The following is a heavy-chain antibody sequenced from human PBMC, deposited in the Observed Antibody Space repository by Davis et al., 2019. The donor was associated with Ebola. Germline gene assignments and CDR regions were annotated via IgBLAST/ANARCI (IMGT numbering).Heavy chain of an antibody. J-gene: IGHJ6*03. Sequence: PGGSLRLFCAASGFTFNRFGVHWVRQAPGKGLEWVAVISYDGSYAEYADSVKGRFTISRDNSKDTLYLEMNSLRADDTAVYFCAKDYDYGYYYYMDVWGNGTTVTVSS. CDR2: ISYDGSYA. CDR1: GFTFNRFG. V-gene: IGHV3-30*18. D-gene: IGHD4/OR15-4a*01. CDR3: AKDYDYGYYYYMDV.